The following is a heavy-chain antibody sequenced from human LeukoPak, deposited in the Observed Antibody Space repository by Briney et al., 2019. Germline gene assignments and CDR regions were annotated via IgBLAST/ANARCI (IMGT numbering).Heavy chain of an antibody. D-gene: IGHD2-15*01. J-gene: IGHJ4*02. CDR3: AREDCSGGSCTNFDH. V-gene: IGHV3-7*01. CDR2: IKQDGSEK. Sequence: PGGSLRLSCAASGFTFSSNWMSWVRQAPGKGLEWVANIKQDGSEKHYVASVRGRFTISRDNAKNSLYLQMNSLRVEDTAVYYCAREDCSGGSCTNFDHWGQGTLVTVSS. CDR1: GFTFSSNW.